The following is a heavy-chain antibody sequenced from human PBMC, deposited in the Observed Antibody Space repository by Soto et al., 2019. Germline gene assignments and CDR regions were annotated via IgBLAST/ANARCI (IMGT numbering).Heavy chain of an antibody. CDR3: ARDMAYAPTLFDF. J-gene: IGHJ4*02. CDR2: IGSTGDYI. CDR1: GFLFNSYT. V-gene: IGHV3-21*01. Sequence: KAGGSLRLSCAASGFLFNSYTMILVRQAPGQGLEWVASIGSTGDYIHYADAVKGRFTISRDNTRKALYLQMTKVRAGDTAVYYCARDMAYAPTLFDFWGQGTQVTVSS. D-gene: IGHD2-2*01.